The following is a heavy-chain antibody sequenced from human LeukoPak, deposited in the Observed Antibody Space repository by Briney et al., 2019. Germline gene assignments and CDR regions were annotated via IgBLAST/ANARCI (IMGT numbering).Heavy chain of an antibody. Sequence: PGGSLRLSCAVSGFTFSSYGMHWVRQAPGKGVEWVALIWYDGSNDYYADSVKGRFTISRDNSKNTLYLQMNSLRAEDTAVYYCAKELRTKSNYGSFDYWGQGTLVTVSS. CDR3: AKELRTKSNYGSFDY. CDR2: IWYDGSND. V-gene: IGHV3-33*06. CDR1: GFTFSSYG. J-gene: IGHJ4*02. D-gene: IGHD3-10*01.